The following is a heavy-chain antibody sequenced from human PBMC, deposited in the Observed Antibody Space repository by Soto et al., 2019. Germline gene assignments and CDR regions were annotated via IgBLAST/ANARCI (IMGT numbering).Heavy chain of an antibody. CDR3: AKPLMSSGWYLTSDY. Sequence: EVQLLESGGGLVQPGGSLRLSCAASGFTFSSYAMSWVRQAPGKGLEWVSAISGSGGSTYYADSVKGRFAISRDNSKNTLYLQMNSQRAEDTAVYYCAKPLMSSGWYLTSDYWGQGTMVTVSS. D-gene: IGHD6-19*01. CDR1: GFTFSSYA. V-gene: IGHV3-23*01. CDR2: ISGSGGST. J-gene: IGHJ4*02.